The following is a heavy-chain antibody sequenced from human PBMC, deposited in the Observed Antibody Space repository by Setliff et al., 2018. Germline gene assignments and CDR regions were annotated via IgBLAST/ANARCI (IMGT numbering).Heavy chain of an antibody. D-gene: IGHD5-18*01. V-gene: IGHV1-18*01. CDR1: GYTFTSYG. CDR3: ARDIVDTAMVYYFDY. CDR2: ISAYNGNT. Sequence: GASVKVSCKASGYTFTSYGISWVRQAPGQGLEWMGWISAYNGNTNYAQKLQGRVTMTTDTSTSTAYMELRSLRSEDTAVYYCARDIVDTAMVYYFDYWGQGTLVTVSS. J-gene: IGHJ4*02.